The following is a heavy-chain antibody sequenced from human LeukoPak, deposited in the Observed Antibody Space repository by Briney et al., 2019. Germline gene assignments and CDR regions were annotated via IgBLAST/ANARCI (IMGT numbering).Heavy chain of an antibody. Sequence: GGSLRLSCAASGFTFSSYGMHWVRQAPGKGLEWVAVIWYDGSNKYYADSVKGRFTISRDNSKNTLYLQMNSLRAEDTAVYYCAKDGLGYCTNGVCSAPYYYYYYGMDVWGQGTTVTVSS. CDR2: IWYDGSNK. V-gene: IGHV3-30*02. CDR3: AKDGLGYCTNGVCSAPYYYYYYGMDV. J-gene: IGHJ6*02. D-gene: IGHD2-8*01. CDR1: GFTFSSYG.